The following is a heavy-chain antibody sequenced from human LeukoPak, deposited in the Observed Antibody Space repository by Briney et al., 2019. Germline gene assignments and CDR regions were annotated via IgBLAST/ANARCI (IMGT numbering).Heavy chain of an antibody. Sequence: GASVKVSCKASGYTFTGYYMHWVRQAPGQGLEWMGWINPNSGGTNYAQKFQGRVTMTRDTSISTAYMELSRLRSDDTAVYYCAREGGYYGSGSYYSVYYMDVWGKGTTVTVSS. D-gene: IGHD3-10*01. CDR3: AREGGYYGSGSYYSVYYMDV. CDR2: INPNSGGT. CDR1: GYTFTGYY. V-gene: IGHV1-2*02. J-gene: IGHJ6*03.